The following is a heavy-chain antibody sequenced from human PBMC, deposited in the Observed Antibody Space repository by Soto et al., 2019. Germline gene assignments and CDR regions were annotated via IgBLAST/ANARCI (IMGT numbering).Heavy chain of an antibody. D-gene: IGHD6-6*01. CDR1: GGSFSGYY. Sequence: QVHLQQWGAGLLKPSETLSLTCAVYGGSFSGYYWSWLRQRPGKGLEWIAEINHRGSTDYYSALRRRVFISVDTSKHQCSRKLDSVTAADTAVYCCASRTEPVLSLAARAGGFDYWGQGTLVTVSS. J-gene: IGHJ4*02. CDR2: INHRGST. CDR3: ASRTEPVLSLAARAGGFDY. V-gene: IGHV4-34*02.